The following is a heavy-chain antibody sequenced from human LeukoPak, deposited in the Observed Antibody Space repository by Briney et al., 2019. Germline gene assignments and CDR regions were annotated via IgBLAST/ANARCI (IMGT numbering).Heavy chain of an antibody. CDR3: ARSPPPTGTTWFDP. Sequence: SETLSLTCTVSGGSISSYSWSWIRQPPGKGLEWIGFIYYSGSTNYNPSLKSRVTMSVDTSKNQFSLKLSSVTAVDTAVYYCARSPPPTGTTWFDPWGQGTLVTVSS. J-gene: IGHJ5*02. D-gene: IGHD1-1*01. CDR1: GGSISSYS. V-gene: IGHV4-59*12. CDR2: IYYSGST.